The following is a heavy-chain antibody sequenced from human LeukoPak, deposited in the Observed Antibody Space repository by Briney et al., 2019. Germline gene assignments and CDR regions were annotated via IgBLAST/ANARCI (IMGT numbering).Heavy chain of an antibody. CDR2: ISAYNGNT. CDR3: ARDRHSFSLVVPAAP. Sequence: ASVKVSCKASGYTFTSYGISWVRQAPGQGLEWMGWISAYNGNTNYAQKLQGRVTITTDTSTSTAYMELRSLRSDDTAVYYCARDRHSFSLVVPAAPWGQGTLVTVSS. CDR1: GYTFTSYG. V-gene: IGHV1-18*01. D-gene: IGHD2-2*01. J-gene: IGHJ4*02.